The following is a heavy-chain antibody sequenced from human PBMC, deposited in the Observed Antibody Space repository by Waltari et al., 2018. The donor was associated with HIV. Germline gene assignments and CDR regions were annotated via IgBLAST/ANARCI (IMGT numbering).Heavy chain of an antibody. V-gene: IGHV3-48*01. CDR2: ISSSGVTI. D-gene: IGHD2-2*03. Sequence: QLVESGGGLFQPGGSLSLSCAASGYTPRDFSRNWVRQAPVRGLEWVSHISSSGVTIYYADSVKGRFTISRDNAKNSLFLQMNSLRAEDTAVYYCARDQWISAMDVWGRGTTVTVSS. CDR1: GYTPRDFS. J-gene: IGHJ6*02. CDR3: ARDQWISAMDV.